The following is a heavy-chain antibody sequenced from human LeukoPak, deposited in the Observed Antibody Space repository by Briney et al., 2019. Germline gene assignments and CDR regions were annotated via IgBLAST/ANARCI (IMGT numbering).Heavy chain of an antibody. Sequence: GGSLRLSCSASGVSFSIRSMHWVRQAPGKGREYVSAISNNGEHTNYADSVKGRFTISRDNSKNTLYLQMSSLRAEDTAVYYCVKATVTSSYFDYFDPWGQGTRVTVSS. J-gene: IGHJ4*02. D-gene: IGHD4-17*01. CDR3: VKATVTSSYFDYFDP. CDR2: ISNNGEHT. CDR1: GVSFSIRS. V-gene: IGHV3-64D*09.